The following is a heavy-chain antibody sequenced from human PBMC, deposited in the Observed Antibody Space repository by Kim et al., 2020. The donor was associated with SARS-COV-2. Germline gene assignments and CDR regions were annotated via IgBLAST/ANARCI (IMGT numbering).Heavy chain of an antibody. CDR2: IKQDGSEK. D-gene: IGHD3-16*02. CDR1: GFTFSSYW. J-gene: IGHJ6*02. CDR3: ARVTTNDYVWGSYRYEYYYYYGMDV. Sequence: GGSLRLSCAASGFTFSSYWMSWVRQAPGKGLEWVANIKQDGSEKYYVDSVKGRFTISRDNAKNSLYLQMNSLRAEDTAVYYCARVTTNDYVWGSYRYEYYYYYGMDVWGQGTPVTVSS. V-gene: IGHV3-7*03.